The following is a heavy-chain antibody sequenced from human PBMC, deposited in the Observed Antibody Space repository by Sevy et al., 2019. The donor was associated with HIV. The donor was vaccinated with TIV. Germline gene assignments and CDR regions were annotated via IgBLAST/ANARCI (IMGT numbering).Heavy chain of an antibody. J-gene: IGHJ4*02. Sequence: GGSLRLSCTASGFTFGDYCMSWVRQAPGKGLEWVAFLKSDVYGGTVDHAASVRGRFVISRDDSKTIAYLQMNYLKTEDTGVYYCTRWKAAQSIFDYWGQGALVTVSS. CDR3: TRWKAAQSIFDY. D-gene: IGHD6-13*01. CDR1: GFTFGDYC. V-gene: IGHV3-49*04. CDR2: LKSDVYGGTV.